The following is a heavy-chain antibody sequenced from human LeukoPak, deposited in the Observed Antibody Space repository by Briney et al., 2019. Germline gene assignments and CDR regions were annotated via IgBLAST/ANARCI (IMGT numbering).Heavy chain of an antibody. CDR1: GGSFRGYY. CDR2: INHSGST. Sequence: SETLSLTCAVYGGSFRGYYSGWIRQPPGKGLEWIGEINHSGSTNYNPSLKSRVTISVDTCKNQFSLKLSSVTAAETAVYYCARGTRGRQKPNDCWGQGTLVSVSA. J-gene: IGHJ4*02. V-gene: IGHV4-34*01. CDR3: ARGTRGRQKPNDC. D-gene: IGHD2-15*01.